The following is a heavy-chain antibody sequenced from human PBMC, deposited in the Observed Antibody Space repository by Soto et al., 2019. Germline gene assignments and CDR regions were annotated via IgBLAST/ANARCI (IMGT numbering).Heavy chain of an antibody. D-gene: IGHD6-6*01. CDR1: GGTFSSYA. CDR2: IIPIFGTA. V-gene: IGHV1-69*06. CDR3: AAVGPSIAARPSYYYYGMDV. Sequence: SVKVSCKASGGTFSSYAISWVRQAPGQGLEWMGGIIPIFGTANYAQKFQGRVTITADKSTSTAYMELSSLRSEDTAVYYCAAVGPSIAARPSYYYYGMDVWGQGTTVTVSS. J-gene: IGHJ6*02.